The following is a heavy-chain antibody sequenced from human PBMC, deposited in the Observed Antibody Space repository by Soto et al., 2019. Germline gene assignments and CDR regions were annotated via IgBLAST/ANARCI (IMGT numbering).Heavy chain of an antibody. V-gene: IGHV3-20*04. Sequence: GGSLRLSCASSGFTFDDYGMSLVRQAPGKGLEWVSGINWNGGSTGYADSVKGRFTISRDNAKNSLYLQMNSLRAEDTALYYCAREGIRSSWYVWFDPWGQGTLVTVSS. CDR3: AREGIRSSWYVWFDP. CDR1: GFTFDDYG. CDR2: INWNGGST. J-gene: IGHJ5*02. D-gene: IGHD6-13*01.